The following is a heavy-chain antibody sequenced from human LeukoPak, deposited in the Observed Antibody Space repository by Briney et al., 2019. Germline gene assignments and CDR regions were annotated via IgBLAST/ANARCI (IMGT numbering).Heavy chain of an antibody. CDR1: GGSISSSSYY. CDR2: INHSGST. D-gene: IGHD5-12*01. Sequence: SETLSLTRTVSGGSISSSSYYWSWIRQPPRKGLEWIGEINHSGSTNYNPSLKSRVTISVDTSKNQFSLKLSSVTAADTAVYYCARDLSSKATPLNYWGQGTLVTVSS. V-gene: IGHV4-39*07. CDR3: ARDLSSKATPLNY. J-gene: IGHJ4*02.